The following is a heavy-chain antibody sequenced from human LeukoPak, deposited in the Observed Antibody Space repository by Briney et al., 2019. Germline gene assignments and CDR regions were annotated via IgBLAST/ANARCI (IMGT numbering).Heavy chain of an antibody. CDR2: ISTSSNYR. CDR3: ARDPYSGNYGNYYYYYMDV. CDR1: GFTFSNYN. Sequence: GGSLRLSCAAPGFTFSNYNMNWVRQAPGKGLEWVSSISTSSNYRYYADSVKGRFTISRDNAKNSLYLQMNSLGPEDTAVYYCARDPYSGNYGNYYYYYMDVWGKGTTVTISS. J-gene: IGHJ6*03. D-gene: IGHD1-26*01. V-gene: IGHV3-21*01.